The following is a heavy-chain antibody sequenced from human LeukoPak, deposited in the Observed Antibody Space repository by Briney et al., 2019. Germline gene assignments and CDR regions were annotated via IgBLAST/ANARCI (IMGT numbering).Heavy chain of an antibody. CDR2: ISGSGGST. CDR3: AKDLYSSGWSNFDY. J-gene: IGHJ4*02. V-gene: IGHV3-23*01. CDR1: GFTFSRYA. D-gene: IGHD6-19*01. Sequence: GGSLRLSCAASGFTFSRYAMSWVRQAPGKGLEWVSAISGSGGSTYYADSVKGRFTISRDNSKNTLYLQMNSLRAEDTAVYYCAKDLYSSGWSNFDYWGQGTLVTVSS.